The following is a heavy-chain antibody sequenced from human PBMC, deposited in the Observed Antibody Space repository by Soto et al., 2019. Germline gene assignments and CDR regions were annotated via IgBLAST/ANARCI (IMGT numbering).Heavy chain of an antibody. Sequence: EVQLVESGGGLVKPGGSLRLSCSASGFSFSNYAMSWVRQAPGQGLEWVSSVTSTSRTYYVDSVKGRFTISRDNAMNSLYLQMNSLRAEDTAVYYCTRRDREASGGHYSEYWGQGTLVTVSS. D-gene: IGHD3-22*01. CDR3: TRRDREASGGHYSEY. J-gene: IGHJ4*02. CDR1: GFSFSNYA. V-gene: IGHV3-21*01. CDR2: VTSTSRT.